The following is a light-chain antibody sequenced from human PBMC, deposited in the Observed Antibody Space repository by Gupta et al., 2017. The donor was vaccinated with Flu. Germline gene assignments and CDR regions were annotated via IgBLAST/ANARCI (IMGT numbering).Light chain of an antibody. CDR2: KAS. CDR1: QTISNW. J-gene: IGKJ1*01. CDR3: QQDNSYPWT. Sequence: DIQMTQSPSTLSASVGDRVTITCRASQTISNWLAWYQQKPGKAPKLLIYKASGLESGVPPRFSGSGFGTEFTLTINSLQPDDFATYYCQQDNSYPWTFGQGTKVEIK. V-gene: IGKV1-5*03.